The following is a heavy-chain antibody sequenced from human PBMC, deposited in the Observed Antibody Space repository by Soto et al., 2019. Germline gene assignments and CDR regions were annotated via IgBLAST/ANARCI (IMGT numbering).Heavy chain of an antibody. Sequence: QVQLVESGGGVVQPGRSLRLSCEASGFTFSNYGMHWVRQAPGKGLEWVAIISYDGSKTYYADSVKGRFTISRDNSKNTLYLQMNSLRAEDTAVYYCAKVANFRDDYYYGMDVWGQGTTVTVSS. CDR3: AKVANFRDDYYYGMDV. V-gene: IGHV3-30*18. CDR1: GFTFSNYG. J-gene: IGHJ6*02. D-gene: IGHD1-7*01. CDR2: ISYDGSKT.